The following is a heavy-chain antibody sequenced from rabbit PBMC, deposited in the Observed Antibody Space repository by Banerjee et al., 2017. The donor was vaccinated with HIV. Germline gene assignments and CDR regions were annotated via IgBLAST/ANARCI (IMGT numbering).Heavy chain of an antibody. V-gene: IGHV1S7*01. CDR2: IDPVFGST. CDR3: VRGNIGYDDYGDYLNL. J-gene: IGHJ4*01. D-gene: IGHD2-1*01. Sequence: QLEESAGGLVQPGGSLKLSCKASGFDFSSYGVSWVRQAPGKGLEWIGYIDPVFGSTYYASWVNGRFTISSHNAQNTLYLQLNSLTAADTATYFCVRGNIGYDDYGDYLNLWGPGTLVTVS. CDR1: GFDFSSYG.